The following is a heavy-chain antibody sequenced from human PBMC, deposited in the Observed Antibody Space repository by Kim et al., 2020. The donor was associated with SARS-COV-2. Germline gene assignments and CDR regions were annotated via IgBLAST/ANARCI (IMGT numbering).Heavy chain of an antibody. J-gene: IGHJ4*02. CDR3: AISGYYYDSSGYSFDY. V-gene: IGHV3-21*01. Sequence: SGKGRFTISRDNAKNSLYLQMNSLRAEDTAVYYCAISGYYYDSSGYSFDYWGQGTLVTVSS. D-gene: IGHD3-22*01.